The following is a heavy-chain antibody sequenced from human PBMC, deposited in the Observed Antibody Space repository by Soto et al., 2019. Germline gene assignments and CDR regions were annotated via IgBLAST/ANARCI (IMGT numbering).Heavy chain of an antibody. CDR3: VRGGINYAS. CDR1: GFTFSDSW. Sequence: EVHLVESGGGLVQPGGSLRLSCTASGFTFSDSWMTWVRQAPGKGLEWVARIKPDESVKQYADSVKGRFSISRDNAKNSLYLQMDSLRGEDTAVYYCVRGGINYASWGQGTLVTASS. J-gene: IGHJ5*02. CDR2: IKPDESVK. D-gene: IGHD4-4*01. V-gene: IGHV3-7*01.